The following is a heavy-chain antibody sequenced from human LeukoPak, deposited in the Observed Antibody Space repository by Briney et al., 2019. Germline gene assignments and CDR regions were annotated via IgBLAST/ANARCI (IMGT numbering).Heavy chain of an antibody. CDR3: AVKTTVVLGDAFDI. CDR1: GGTFSSYA. V-gene: IGHV1-69*04. D-gene: IGHD4-23*01. Sequence: GSSVKVSCKASGGTFSSYAISWVRQAPGQGLEWMGRIIPILGIANYAQKFQGRVTITADKSTSTAYMELSSLRSEDTAVYYSAVKTTVVLGDAFDIWGQGTMVTVSS. J-gene: IGHJ3*02. CDR2: IIPILGIA.